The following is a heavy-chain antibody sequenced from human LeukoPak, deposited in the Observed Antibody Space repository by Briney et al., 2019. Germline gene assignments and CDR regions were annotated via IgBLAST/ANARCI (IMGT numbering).Heavy chain of an antibody. Sequence: GGSLRLSCAASGFTFSNYWMSWVRQAPGKGLEWVANIKQDGSEKYYVDSVKGRFTISRDNAKNSLYLQMNSLRAEDTAVYYCARDVLLSSSWYEHPFDYWGQGTLVTVSS. J-gene: IGHJ4*02. CDR2: IKQDGSEK. CDR1: GFTFSNYW. CDR3: ARDVLLSSSWYEHPFDY. V-gene: IGHV3-7*01. D-gene: IGHD6-13*01.